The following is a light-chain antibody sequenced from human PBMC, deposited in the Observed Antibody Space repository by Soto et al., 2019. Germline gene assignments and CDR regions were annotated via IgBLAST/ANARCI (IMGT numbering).Light chain of an antibody. J-gene: IGLJ1*01. CDR2: GNS. CDR3: QSYDSSRSGDV. V-gene: IGLV1-40*01. CDR1: SSNIGAGYD. Sequence: QAVVTQPPSVSGAPGQRVTISCTGSSSNIGAGYDVHWYQQLPGTAPKLLIYGNSNRPSGVPDRFSGSKSGTSASLAITGLQAEDEADYYCQSYDSSRSGDVFGTGTKLTVL.